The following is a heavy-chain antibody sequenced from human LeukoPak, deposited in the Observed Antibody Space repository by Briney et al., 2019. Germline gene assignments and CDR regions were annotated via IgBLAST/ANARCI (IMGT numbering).Heavy chain of an antibody. CDR3: ARDVQPYSGSYRFDY. J-gene: IGHJ4*02. Sequence: PGRSLRLSCAASGFTFSSYAMHWVRQAPGKGLEWVAVISYDGSNKYYADSVKGRFTISRDNSKNTLYLQMNSLRAEDTAVYYCARDVQPYSGSYRFDYWGQGTLVTVSS. CDR2: ISYDGSNK. CDR1: GFTFSSYA. V-gene: IGHV3-30-3*01. D-gene: IGHD1-26*01.